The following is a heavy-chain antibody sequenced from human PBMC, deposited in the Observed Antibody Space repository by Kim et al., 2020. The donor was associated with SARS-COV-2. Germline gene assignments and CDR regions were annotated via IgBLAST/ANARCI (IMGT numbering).Heavy chain of an antibody. Sequence: GGSLRLSCTTSGFTFTGYAMSWVRQAPGKGLEWVSCIDGSDGTTYYVDSVKGRFTISRDNSKNTLYLQMNSLRADDTAVYYCMKGGWGWIWDHWGQGT. J-gene: IGHJ4*02. V-gene: IGHV3-23*01. CDR3: MKGGWGWIWDH. CDR1: GFTFTGYA. CDR2: IDGSDGTT. D-gene: IGHD2-2*03.